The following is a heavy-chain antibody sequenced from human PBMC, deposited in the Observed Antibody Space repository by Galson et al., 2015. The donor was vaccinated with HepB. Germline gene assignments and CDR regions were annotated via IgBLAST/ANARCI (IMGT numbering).Heavy chain of an antibody. J-gene: IGHJ5*02. CDR1: GFTFSSYA. D-gene: IGHD3-10*01. CDR2: ISSNGGST. V-gene: IGHV3-64D*06. CDR3: VKGAWFGELMGNWFDP. Sequence: SLRLSCAASGFTFSSYAMHWVRQAPGKGLEYVSAISSNGGSTYYADSVKGRFTISRDNSKNTLYLQMSSLRAEDTAVYYCVKGAWFGELMGNWFDPWGQGTLVTVSS.